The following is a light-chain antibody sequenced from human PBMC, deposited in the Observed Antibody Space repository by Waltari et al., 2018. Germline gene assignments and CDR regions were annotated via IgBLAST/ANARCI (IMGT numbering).Light chain of an antibody. CDR1: QSVLFSPNNKNY. J-gene: IGKJ2*01. V-gene: IGKV4-1*01. CDR2: WAS. CDR3: QHYYTPSYT. Sequence: DIVMTQSPDSLAVSLGGRATINCKSSQSVLFSPNNKNYLAWYQQKPGQPPKLLIYWASTRASGVPDRFSGSGSGTDFTLTISSLQAEDVAVYYCQHYYTPSYTFGQGTKLEIK.